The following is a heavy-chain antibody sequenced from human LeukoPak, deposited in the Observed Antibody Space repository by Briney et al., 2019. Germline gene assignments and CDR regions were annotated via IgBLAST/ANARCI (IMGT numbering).Heavy chain of an antibody. D-gene: IGHD6-19*01. CDR1: GGSISSYY. J-gene: IGHJ3*02. CDR3: ASASGLNDAFDI. V-gene: IGHV4-59*12. Sequence: SETLSLTCTVSGGSISSYYWSWIRQPPGKGLEWIGYIYYSGSTYYNPSLRSRVTISIDTSKNQFSLKVKSVTAADTAVYYCASASGLNDAFDIWGQGTMVIVSS. CDR2: IYYSGST.